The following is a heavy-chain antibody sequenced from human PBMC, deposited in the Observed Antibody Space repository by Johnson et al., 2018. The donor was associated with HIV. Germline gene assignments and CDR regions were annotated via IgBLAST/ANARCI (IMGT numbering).Heavy chain of an antibody. D-gene: IGHD5-24*01. CDR3: ARACRDGYTCDVYDI. CDR1: GFTVSSYY. J-gene: IGHJ3*02. V-gene: IGHV3-66*01. Sequence: VQLVESGGGLVQPGGSLRLSCAASGFTVSSYYMTWVRQAPGKGLEWVSVFFGGDGTYYADSVRGRFIISRDNSKNTLYLQMNSLRAEDTAVYYGARACRDGYTCDVYDIWGQGTMVTVSS. CDR2: FFGGDGT.